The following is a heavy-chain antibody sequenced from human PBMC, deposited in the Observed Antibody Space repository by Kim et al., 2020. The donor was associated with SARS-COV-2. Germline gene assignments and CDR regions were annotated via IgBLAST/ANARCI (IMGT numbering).Heavy chain of an antibody. CDR2: ISHDGTNE. J-gene: IGHJ4*01. V-gene: IGHV3-30-3*01. D-gene: IGHD3-3*01. Sequence: GGSLRLSCAASGFTFNDYHLYWVRQTPGKGLEWVAVISHDGTNEYYADSVKGRFTISRDNAKYTLFLQMHSPRPGDTAVYFCARANDDVWTGYPLDPYF. CDR3: ARANDDVWTGYPLDPYF. CDR1: GFTFNDYH.